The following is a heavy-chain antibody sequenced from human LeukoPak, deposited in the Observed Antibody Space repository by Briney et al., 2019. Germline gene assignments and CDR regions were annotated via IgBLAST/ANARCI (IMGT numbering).Heavy chain of an antibody. D-gene: IGHD3-22*01. CDR3: AREEVVVITRPHLYYGMDV. Sequence: GGSLRLSCAASGFTFNYYWMHWVRQAPGKGLVWVASINSDGSSTRYADSVKGRFTISRDNAKNTLSLQMNSLRVEDTAVYYCAREEVVVITRPHLYYGMDVWGQGTTVTVSS. V-gene: IGHV3-74*01. CDR2: INSDGSST. J-gene: IGHJ6*02. CDR1: GFTFNYYW.